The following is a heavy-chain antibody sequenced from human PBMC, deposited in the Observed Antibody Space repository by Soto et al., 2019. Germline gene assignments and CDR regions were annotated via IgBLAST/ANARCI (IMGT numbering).Heavy chain of an antibody. CDR2: IYYSGST. D-gene: IGHD4-17*01. J-gene: IGHJ4*02. CDR3: ASGPDQPDYGDYYFDY. V-gene: IGHV4-31*03. CDR1: GGSISSGGYY. Sequence: SETLSLTCTVSGGSISSGGYYWSWIRQHPGKGLEWIGYIYYSGSTYYNPSLKSRVTISVDTSKNQFSLKLSSVTAADTAVYYCASGPDQPDYGDYYFDYWGQGTLVTVSS.